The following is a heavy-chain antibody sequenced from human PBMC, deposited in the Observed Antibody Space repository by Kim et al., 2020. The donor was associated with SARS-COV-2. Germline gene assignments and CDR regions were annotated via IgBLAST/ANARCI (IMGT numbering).Heavy chain of an antibody. Sequence: FTISRDNSKNTLYLQMNSLRVEDTAVYYCARDWVAAAGARIYYYYGMDVWGQGTTVTVSS. V-gene: IGHV3-30*07. CDR3: ARDWVAAAGARIYYYYGMDV. J-gene: IGHJ6*02. D-gene: IGHD6-13*01.